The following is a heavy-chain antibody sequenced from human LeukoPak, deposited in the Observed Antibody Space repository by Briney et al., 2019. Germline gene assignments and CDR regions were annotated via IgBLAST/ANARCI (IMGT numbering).Heavy chain of an antibody. V-gene: IGHV3-64*02. CDR1: GFTFSGYS. J-gene: IGHJ3*01. CDR3: GRVGDTDVFDV. D-gene: IGHD3-16*01. Sequence: GGSLRLSCAASGFTFSGYSMHWVRQAPGKGLEYVSAIDPDGRSTYYADSVRGRFTISRDNSKNTLSIQMGSLRAEDMAVYHWGRVGDTDVFDVWGQGTMVTVSS. CDR2: IDPDGRST.